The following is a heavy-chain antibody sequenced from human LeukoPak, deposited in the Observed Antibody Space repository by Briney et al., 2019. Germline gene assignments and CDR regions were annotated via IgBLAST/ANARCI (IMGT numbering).Heavy chain of an antibody. Sequence: PSETLSLTCAVYGGSFSGYYWSWIRQPPGKGLEWIGEINHSGSTNYNPSLKSRVTISVDTSKNQFSLKLSSVTAADTAVYYCAANPAGSGYYCPIDYWGQGTLVTVSS. CDR3: AANPAGSGYYCPIDY. CDR2: INHSGST. V-gene: IGHV4-34*01. J-gene: IGHJ4*02. D-gene: IGHD3-22*01. CDR1: GGSFSGYY.